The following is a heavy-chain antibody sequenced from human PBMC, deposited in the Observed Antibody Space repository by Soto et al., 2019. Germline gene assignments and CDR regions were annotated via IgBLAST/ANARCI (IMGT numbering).Heavy chain of an antibody. J-gene: IGHJ6*03. CDR2: MNPNSGNT. V-gene: IGHV1-8*01. D-gene: IGHD6-6*01. Sequence: GASVKVSCKASGYTFTSYDINWVRQATGQGLEWMGWMNPNSGNTGYAQKFQGRVTMTRNTSISTAYMELSSLRSEDTAVYYCARGIAARPLSRKSNYYYYYMDVWGKGTTVTVSS. CDR3: ARGIAARPLSRKSNYYYYYMDV. CDR1: GYTFTSYD.